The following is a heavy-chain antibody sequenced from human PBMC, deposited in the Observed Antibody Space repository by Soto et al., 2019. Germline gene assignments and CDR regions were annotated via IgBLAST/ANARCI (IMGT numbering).Heavy chain of an antibody. D-gene: IGHD1-26*01. CDR3: ARGYSGSYYFDY. CDR2: IYYSGST. V-gene: IGHV4-39*01. J-gene: IGHJ4*02. CDR1: GGSISSSSYY. Sequence: QLQLQESGPGLVKPSETLSLTCTVSGGSISSSSYYWGWIRQPPGKGLEWIGSIYYSGSTYYNPSLKSRVTISVDTSNNQFSLKLSSVTAADTAVYYCARGYSGSYYFDYWGQGTLVTVSS.